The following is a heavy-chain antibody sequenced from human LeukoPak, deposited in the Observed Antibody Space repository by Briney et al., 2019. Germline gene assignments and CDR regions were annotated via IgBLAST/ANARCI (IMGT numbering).Heavy chain of an antibody. D-gene: IGHD3-10*01. J-gene: IGHJ4*02. CDR2: IAWNSGNT. V-gene: IGHV3-9*01. CDR3: AKDMNPYGSGSSYNPWGPFDS. CDR1: GFTFDNYA. Sequence: GRSLRLSCAASGFTFDNYAMHWVRQAPGKGLEWVSGIAWNSGNTGFADSVKGRFTISRDNAENSLYLQMNSLTPEDTAFYFCAKDMNPYGSGSSYNPWGPFDSWGQGTLVTVSS.